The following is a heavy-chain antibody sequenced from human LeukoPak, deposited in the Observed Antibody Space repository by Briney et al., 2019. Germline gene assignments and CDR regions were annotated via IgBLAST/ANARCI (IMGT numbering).Heavy chain of an antibody. CDR1: GGSISSSNW. CDR2: IYHSGST. J-gene: IGHJ3*02. D-gene: IGHD3-10*01. Sequence: KPSETLSLTCAVSGGSISSSNWWRWVRQPPGEGLEWIGEIYHSGSTNYNPSLKSRVTISVDKSKNQFSLKLSSVTAADTAVYYCARTVWFGESGGDAFDIWGQGTMVTVSS. V-gene: IGHV4-4*02. CDR3: ARTVWFGESGGDAFDI.